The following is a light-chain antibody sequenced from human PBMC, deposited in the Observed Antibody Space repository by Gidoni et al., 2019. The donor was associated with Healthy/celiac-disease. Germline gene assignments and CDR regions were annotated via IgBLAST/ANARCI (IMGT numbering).Light chain of an antibody. CDR2: KTS. CDR1: SLPKQY. V-gene: IGLV3-25*03. Sequence: SYELTQPPSVSVSPGQTARITCSGDSLPKQYAYWYQQKPGQAPVLVIYKTSERPSGIPERFSGSSSGTTVTLTISGVQAEDEADYYCQAADSSGTYSWVFGGGTKLTVL. CDR3: QAADSSGTYSWV. J-gene: IGLJ3*02.